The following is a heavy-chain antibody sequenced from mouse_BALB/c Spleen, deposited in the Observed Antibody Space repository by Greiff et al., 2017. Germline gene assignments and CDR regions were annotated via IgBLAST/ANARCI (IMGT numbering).Heavy chain of an antibody. D-gene: IGHD2-3*01. V-gene: IGHV3-6*02. J-gene: IGHJ4*01. CDR1: GYSITSGYY. CDR2: ISYDGSN. CDR3: ARDGYYEGPGAMDY. Sequence: VQLKESGPGLVKPSQSLSLTCSVTGYSITSGYYWNWIRQFPGNKLEWMGYISYDGSNNYNPSLKNRISITRDTSKNQFFLKLNSVTTEDTATYYCARDGYYEGPGAMDYWGQGTSVTVSS.